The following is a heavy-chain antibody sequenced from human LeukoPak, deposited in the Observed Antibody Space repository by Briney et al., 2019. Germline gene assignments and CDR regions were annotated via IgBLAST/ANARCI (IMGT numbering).Heavy chain of an antibody. CDR3: ARVTYYGSGSYYLDY. CDR2: ISRSSSYI. Sequence: PGGSLRLSCAASGCTFSSYSMNWVRQAPGKGLEWVSSISRSSSYIYYSDTVKGRFTIPRDNAKNSLNLQMNSLRAEDTAVYYCARVTYYGSGSYYLDYWGQGTLVSVSS. CDR1: GCTFSSYS. D-gene: IGHD3-10*01. V-gene: IGHV3-21*01. J-gene: IGHJ4*02.